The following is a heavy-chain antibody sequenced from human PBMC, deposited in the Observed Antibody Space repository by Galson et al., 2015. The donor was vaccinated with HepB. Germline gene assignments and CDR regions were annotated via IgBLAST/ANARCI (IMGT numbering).Heavy chain of an antibody. CDR3: ARHMLGVTTGFDS. J-gene: IGHJ4*02. CDR1: SGSINNYF. V-gene: IGHV4-59*08. Sequence: SETLSLTCTVSSGSINNYFWSWVRQPPGKGLEWIAFIYYTGSTGYNPSLKSRVTISMDTSKNQFSLKLTSVTAADTALYYCARHMLGVTTGFDSWGQGTLVTVSS. D-gene: IGHD4-17*01. CDR2: IYYTGST.